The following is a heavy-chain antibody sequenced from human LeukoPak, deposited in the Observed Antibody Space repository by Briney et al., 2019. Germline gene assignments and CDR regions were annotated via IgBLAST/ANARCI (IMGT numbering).Heavy chain of an antibody. V-gene: IGHV1-2*02. J-gene: IGHJ4*02. D-gene: IGHD6-19*01. CDR1: GYTFTGYY. CDR2: INPNSGGT. CDR3: ARDRRGYSSGWYVY. Sequence: GASVKVSCKASGYTFTGYYMHWVRQAPGQGLEWMGWINPNSGGTNYAQKFQGRVTMTRDTSISTAYMELSRLRSDDTAVYYCARDRRGYSSGWYVYWGQGTLVTVSS.